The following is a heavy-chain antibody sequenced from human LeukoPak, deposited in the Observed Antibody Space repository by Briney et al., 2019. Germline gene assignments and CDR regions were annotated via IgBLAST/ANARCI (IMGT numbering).Heavy chain of an antibody. D-gene: IGHD4-17*01. CDR3: ARGGGDYGDYGLFDY. CDR1: GGSFSGYY. Sequence: PSETLSLTCAVSGGSFSGYYWSWIRQPPGKGLEWIGEINHSGSTNYNPSLKSRVTISVDTSKNQFSLKLSSVTAADTAVYYCARGGGDYGDYGLFDYWGQGTLVTVSS. V-gene: IGHV4-34*01. J-gene: IGHJ4*02. CDR2: INHSGST.